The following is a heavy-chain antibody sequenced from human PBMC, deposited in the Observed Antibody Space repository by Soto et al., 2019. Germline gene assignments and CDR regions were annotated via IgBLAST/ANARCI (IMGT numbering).Heavy chain of an antibody. CDR2: INPNSGDT. D-gene: IGHD5-12*01. V-gene: IGHV1-2*02. CDR3: ATASGNDNRLLDY. Sequence: ASVKVSCKASGYTFTDYYIHWVRQAPGQGLEWMGWINPNSGDTNYAQKFQGRVTMTRDTSISTAYMELSRLRSDDTAVYYCATASGNDNRLLDYWGQGALVTVSS. CDR1: GYTFTDYY. J-gene: IGHJ4*02.